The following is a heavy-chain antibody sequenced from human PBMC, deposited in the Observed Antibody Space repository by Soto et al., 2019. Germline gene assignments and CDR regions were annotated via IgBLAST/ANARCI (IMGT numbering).Heavy chain of an antibody. V-gene: IGHV4-34*01. Sequence: QVQLQQWGAGLLKPSETLSLTCAVYGGSFSGYYWSWIRQPPGKGLEWIGEINHSGSTNYNPSLKRRVTISVETSNNQFSLKLSSVTAADTAVYYCARGPYCSGVSCYHYYYYYGMDVWGQGTTVTVSS. CDR2: INHSGST. CDR3: ARGPYCSGVSCYHYYYYYGMDV. J-gene: IGHJ6*02. CDR1: GGSFSGYY. D-gene: IGHD2-15*01.